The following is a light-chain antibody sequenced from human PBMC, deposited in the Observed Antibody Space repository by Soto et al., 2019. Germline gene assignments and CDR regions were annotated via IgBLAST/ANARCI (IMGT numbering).Light chain of an antibody. J-gene: IGKJ4*01. CDR1: ENIFKF. V-gene: IGKV1-5*01. CDR2: AAS. Sequence: DIQLIQSPATLSASVGDRITITCRASENIFKFLAWYQQRSGRAPNLLIYAASDLETGVTSIFSGRGSGTEFTLTIDSLQTDDSATYYCQHYNTQSITFGGGPKVDVK. CDR3: QHYNTQSIT.